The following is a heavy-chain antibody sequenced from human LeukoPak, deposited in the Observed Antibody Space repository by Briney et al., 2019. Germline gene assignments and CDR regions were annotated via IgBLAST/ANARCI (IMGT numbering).Heavy chain of an antibody. CDR2: IYHSGST. CDR3: AIGMGSGGLDWFDP. Sequence: PSQTLSLTCAVSGGSISSGGYSWSWIRQPPGKGLEWIGYIYHSGSTYYNPSLKSRVTVSVDTSKNQFSLRLSSVTAADTAVYYCAIGMGSGGLDWFDPWGQGTLVTVSS. CDR1: GGSISSGGYS. V-gene: IGHV4-30-2*01. J-gene: IGHJ5*02. D-gene: IGHD3-10*01.